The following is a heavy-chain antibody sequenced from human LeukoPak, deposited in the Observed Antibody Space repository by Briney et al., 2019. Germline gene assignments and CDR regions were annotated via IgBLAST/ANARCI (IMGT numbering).Heavy chain of an antibody. CDR1: GFTFSSYA. Sequence: GGSLRLSCAASGFTFSSYAMSWGRQAPGKGLECVSGISGSGGSTYYADSVKGRFTISRDNSKNTLYLQMNSLRAGDTAVYYCARDSSPSMVRGYYYYSMDVWGKGTSVTVSS. J-gene: IGHJ6*03. CDR2: ISGSGGST. CDR3: ARDSSPSMVRGYYYYSMDV. V-gene: IGHV3-23*01. D-gene: IGHD3-10*01.